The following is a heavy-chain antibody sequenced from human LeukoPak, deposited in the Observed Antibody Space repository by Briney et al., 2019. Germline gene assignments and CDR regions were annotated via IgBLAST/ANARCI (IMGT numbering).Heavy chain of an antibody. CDR2: INHSGST. V-gene: IGHV4-34*01. CDR3: ARLHQADNDY. Sequence: PSETLSLTCAVYGGSFSGYYWSWIRQPPGKGLEWIGEINHSGSTNYNPSLKSRVTISVDTSKNHFSLKLSSVTAADTAVYYCARLHQADNDYWGQGTLVTVSS. J-gene: IGHJ4*02. D-gene: IGHD3-9*01. CDR1: GGSFSGYY.